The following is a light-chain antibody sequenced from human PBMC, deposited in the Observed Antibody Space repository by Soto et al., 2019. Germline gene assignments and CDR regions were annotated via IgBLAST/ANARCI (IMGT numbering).Light chain of an antibody. CDR1: QSVNSN. CDR2: GAS. J-gene: IGKJ5*01. Sequence: EIMMTQSPVTLSVSAWERATLSWRASQSVNSNLAWYQQKPGQAPRLLLYGASPRATGIPASFIGNGSGKDFTLTISSLEAEDFAVYYCHQRSNWLDTFGQGTRLEIK. V-gene: IGKV3-11*01. CDR3: HQRSNWLDT.